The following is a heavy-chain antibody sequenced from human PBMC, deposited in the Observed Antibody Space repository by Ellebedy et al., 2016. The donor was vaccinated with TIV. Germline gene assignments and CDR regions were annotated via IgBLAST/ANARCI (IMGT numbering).Heavy chain of an antibody. CDR1: GFTFSSYG. CDR2: IWYDGSNK. CDR3: AKSLAYYDFWSSHYNYWYFDL. V-gene: IGHV3-33*06. D-gene: IGHD3-3*01. Sequence: PGGSLRLSCAASGFTFSSYGMHWVRQAPGKGLEWVAVIWYDGSNKYYADSVKGRFTNPRDNSKNTLYLQMNSLRAEDTAVYYCAKSLAYYDFWSSHYNYWYFDLWGRGTLVTVSS. J-gene: IGHJ2*01.